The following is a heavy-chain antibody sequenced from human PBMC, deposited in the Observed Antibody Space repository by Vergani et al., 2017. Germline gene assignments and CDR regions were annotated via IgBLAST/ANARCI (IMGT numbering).Heavy chain of an antibody. CDR2: IYYSGST. D-gene: IGHD3-10*01. CDR1: GGSISSGGYY. J-gene: IGHJ3*02. V-gene: IGHV4-31*03. Sequence: QVQLQESGPGLVKPSQTLSLTCTVSGGSISSGGYYWSWIRQHPGKGLEWIGYIYYSGSTYYNPSLKSRVTISVDTSKNQFSLKLSSVTAADTAVYYCARLRDYYGSGTPHAFDIWGQGTWSPSLQ. CDR3: ARLRDYYGSGTPHAFDI.